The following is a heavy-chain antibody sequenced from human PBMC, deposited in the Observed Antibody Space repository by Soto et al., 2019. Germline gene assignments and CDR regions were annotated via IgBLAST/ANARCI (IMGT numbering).Heavy chain of an antibody. CDR1: GGSFSGYY. D-gene: IGHD1-26*01. J-gene: IGHJ4*02. Sequence: SETLSLTCAVYGGSFSGYYWSWIRQPPGKGLEWIGENNHSGSTTYNQSLKSRVTISVDTSKNQFSLKRSSVTAADTAVYYCARGRGIVGATKFDYWGQGTLVTVSS. CDR2: NNHSGST. CDR3: ARGRGIVGATKFDY. V-gene: IGHV4-34*01.